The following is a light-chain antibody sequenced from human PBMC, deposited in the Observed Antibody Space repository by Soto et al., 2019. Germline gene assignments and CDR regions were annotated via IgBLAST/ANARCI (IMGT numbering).Light chain of an antibody. CDR3: QQSNNWPKT. CDR1: QSVNSN. V-gene: IGKV3-15*01. Sequence: EIVMTQSPATLSVSPGETATLSCRASQSVNSNLAWYQQKPGQAPRLLISDASTRAAGLPARLSGSGSGTEVTLTISSLQSEDFAVYFCQQSNNWPKTFGQGTKVEIK. J-gene: IGKJ1*01. CDR2: DAS.